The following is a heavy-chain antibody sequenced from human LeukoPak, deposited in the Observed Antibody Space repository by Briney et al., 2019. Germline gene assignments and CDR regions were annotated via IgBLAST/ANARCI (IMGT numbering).Heavy chain of an antibody. J-gene: IGHJ6*02. CDR2: ISGSGGST. V-gene: IGHV3-23*01. Sequence: GGSLRLSCAPSGFTFSSYAMSWVRQAPGKGLEWVSAISGSGGSTYYADSVKGRFTISRDNSKNTLYLQMNSLRAEDTAVYYCAKDLGKETVAGTRLEVPYTNYDSSGYYLRIYYYYGMDVWGQGTTVTVSS. CDR1: GFTFSSYA. D-gene: IGHD3-22*01. CDR3: AKDLGKETVAGTRLEVPYTNYDSSGYYLRIYYYYGMDV.